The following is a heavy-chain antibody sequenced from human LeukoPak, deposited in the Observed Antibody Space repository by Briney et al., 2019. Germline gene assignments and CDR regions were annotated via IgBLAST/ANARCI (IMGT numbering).Heavy chain of an antibody. CDR3: ARAADDSSGYFGGSGY. J-gene: IGHJ4*02. D-gene: IGHD3-22*01. V-gene: IGHV1-2*02. CDR1: GYTFTGYY. Sequence: GASVKVSCKASGYTFTGYYMHWVRQAPGQGLEWMGWISPNSGGTNYAQKFQGRVTMTRDTSISTAYMELSRLRSDDTAVYYCARAADDSSGYFGGSGYWGQGTLVTVSS. CDR2: ISPNSGGT.